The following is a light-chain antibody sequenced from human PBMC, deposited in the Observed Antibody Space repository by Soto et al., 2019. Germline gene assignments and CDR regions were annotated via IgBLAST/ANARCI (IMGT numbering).Light chain of an antibody. CDR2: DAS. V-gene: IGKV1-5*01. J-gene: IGKJ1*01. Sequence: DIQMTQSPSTLSASVGDRVTITCRASQSIRNDLAWYLQKPGKAPKLLIYDASSLESGVPSRFSGSGSGTEFTLTISSLQPDDFATYYCQHYNAYWTFGQGTKVDIK. CDR3: QHYNAYWT. CDR1: QSIRND.